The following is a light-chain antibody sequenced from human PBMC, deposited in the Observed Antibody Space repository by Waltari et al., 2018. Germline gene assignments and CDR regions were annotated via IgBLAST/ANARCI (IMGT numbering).Light chain of an antibody. Sequence: DIQMTQSPSSLSAFVGDRVIITCRASQSIGTSLHWYQQKPGKAPKLLIYATSTLQSGVPSRFRGSGSGTDFTLTISSLQPEDFATYSCHQNYSPPPTFGQGTKVEIK. CDR3: HQNYSPPPT. J-gene: IGKJ1*01. CDR1: QSIGTS. V-gene: IGKV1-39*01. CDR2: ATS.